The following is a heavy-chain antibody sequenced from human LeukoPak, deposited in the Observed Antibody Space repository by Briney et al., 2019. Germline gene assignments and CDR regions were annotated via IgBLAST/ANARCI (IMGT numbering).Heavy chain of an antibody. Sequence: SETLSLTCTVSGYSISSGYYWGWIRQPPGKGLEWIGSIYHSGSTYYNPSLKSRVTISVDTSKNQFSLKLSSVTAADTAVYYCARVGGKGWFDPWGQGTLVTVSS. J-gene: IGHJ5*02. V-gene: IGHV4-38-2*02. CDR1: GYSISSGYY. CDR3: ARVGGKGWFDP. D-gene: IGHD3-16*01. CDR2: IYHSGST.